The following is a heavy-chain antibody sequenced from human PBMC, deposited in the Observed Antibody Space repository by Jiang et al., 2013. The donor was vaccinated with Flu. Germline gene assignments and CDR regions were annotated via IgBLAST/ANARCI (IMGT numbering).Heavy chain of an antibody. D-gene: IGHD2-15*01. CDR1: GYSFTSYW. CDR2: IYPGDSDT. J-gene: IGHJ5*02. V-gene: IGHV5-51*01. CDR3: ARQVSCSGGSCYSNWFDP. Sequence: KGSGYSFTSYWIGWVRQMPGKGLEWMGIIYPGDSDTRYSPSFQGQVTISADKSISTAYLQWSSLKASDTAMYYCARQVSCSGGSCYSNWFDPWGQGTLVTVSS.